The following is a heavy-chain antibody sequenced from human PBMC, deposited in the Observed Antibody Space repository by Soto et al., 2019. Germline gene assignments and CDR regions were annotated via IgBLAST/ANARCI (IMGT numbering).Heavy chain of an antibody. J-gene: IGHJ4*02. V-gene: IGHV5-51*01. CDR1: GGTFSSYA. CDR2: IYPGDSDT. CDR3: ARRGDSGGFIDS. Sequence: GASVKVSCKASGGTFSSYAINWVRQMPGKGLEWMGIIYPGDSDTRYNPSFQGQITISADKSINTAYLQWSSLKASDSAVYYCARRGDSGGFIDSWGQGTLVTVSS. D-gene: IGHD3-22*01.